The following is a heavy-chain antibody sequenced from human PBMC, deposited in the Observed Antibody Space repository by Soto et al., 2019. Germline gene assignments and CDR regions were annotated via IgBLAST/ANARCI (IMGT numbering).Heavy chain of an antibody. V-gene: IGHV6-1*01. CDR3: ARDKGSIVGATMFDY. CDR2: TYYRSKWYN. Sequence: LSLTCVISGDSVSSNSAAWNWIRQSPSRGLEWLGRTYYRSKWYNDYAVSVKSRITINPDTSKNQFSLQLNSVTPEDTAVYYCARDKGSIVGATMFDYWGQGTLATVSS. J-gene: IGHJ4*02. D-gene: IGHD1-26*01. CDR1: GDSVSSNSAA.